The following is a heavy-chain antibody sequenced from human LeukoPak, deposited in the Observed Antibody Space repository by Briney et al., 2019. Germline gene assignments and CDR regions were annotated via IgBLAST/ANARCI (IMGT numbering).Heavy chain of an antibody. D-gene: IGHD3-22*01. V-gene: IGHV3-23*01. Sequence: GGSLRLSCAASGFTFSSYAMSWVRQAPGKGLEWVSAISGSGDSTYPADSVKGRFTISRDSSKNTLYLQMNNLRAEDTAVYYCAKDQDVGYYDSSGYYDYWGQGTLVTVSS. CDR1: GFTFSSYA. CDR3: AKDQDVGYYDSSGYYDY. J-gene: IGHJ4*02. CDR2: ISGSGDST.